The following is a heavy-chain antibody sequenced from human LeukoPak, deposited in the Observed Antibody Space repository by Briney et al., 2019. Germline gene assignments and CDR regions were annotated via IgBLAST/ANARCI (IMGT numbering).Heavy chain of an antibody. Sequence: GGSLRLSCTSSGFTVSSTYISWVRQAPGKGLEWVSSISSGSDYIYYADSVKGRFTISRDNAKNSLYLQMNSLRAEDTAIYYCARDPWGTHAYWGQGTLVTVSS. CDR3: ARDPWGTHAY. J-gene: IGHJ4*02. V-gene: IGHV3-21*01. D-gene: IGHD3-16*01. CDR2: ISSGSDYI. CDR1: GFTVSSTY.